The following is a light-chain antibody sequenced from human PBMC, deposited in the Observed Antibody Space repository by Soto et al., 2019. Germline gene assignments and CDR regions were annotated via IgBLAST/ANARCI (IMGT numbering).Light chain of an antibody. V-gene: IGKV3-15*01. Sequence: EVVMTQSPATLSVSPGETATLSCRASQNVNRNLAWFQQKPGQAPRLLIHGASTRATGIPARFSGSGSGTEFTLTVSSLQSGDFAVYYCQQYNNWPPMDTFGQGTKVDIK. CDR1: QNVNRN. CDR2: GAS. J-gene: IGKJ2*01. CDR3: QQYNNWPPMDT.